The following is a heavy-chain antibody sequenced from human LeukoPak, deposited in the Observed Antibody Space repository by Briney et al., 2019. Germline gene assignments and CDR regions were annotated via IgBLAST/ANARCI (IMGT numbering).Heavy chain of an antibody. Sequence: PGGSLRLSCAASGFTFSSYGMHWVRQAPGKGLEWVAVISYDGSNKYYADSVKGRFTISRDNSKNTLYLQMNSLRAEDTAVYYCAKEGYDILTGPAYFDYWGQGTPVTVSS. CDR3: AKEGYDILTGPAYFDY. D-gene: IGHD3-9*01. J-gene: IGHJ4*02. CDR2: ISYDGSNK. CDR1: GFTFSSYG. V-gene: IGHV3-30*18.